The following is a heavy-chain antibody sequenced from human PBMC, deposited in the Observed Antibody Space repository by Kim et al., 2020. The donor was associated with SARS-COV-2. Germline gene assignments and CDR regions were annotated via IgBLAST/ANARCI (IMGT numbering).Heavy chain of an antibody. V-gene: IGHV3-21*01. J-gene: IGHJ4*02. D-gene: IGHD6-19*01. CDR3: ARVLTSGWSYFDY. Sequence: GGSLRLSCAASGFTFSSYSMNWVRQAPGKGLEWISSISSSGSYIYYADSMKGRFTISRDNARASLYLQMNSLRAEDMAVYYCARVLTSGWSYFDYWGQGTLVTVSS. CDR1: GFTFSSYS. CDR2: ISSSGSYI.